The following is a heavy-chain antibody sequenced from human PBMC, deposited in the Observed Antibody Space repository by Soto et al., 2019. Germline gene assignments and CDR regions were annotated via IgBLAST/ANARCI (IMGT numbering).Heavy chain of an antibody. D-gene: IGHD5-18*01. CDR2: IYYSGST. J-gene: IGHJ6*02. Sequence: PSETLSLTCTVSGGSISSYYWSWIRQPPGKGLEWIGYIYYSGSTNYNPSLKSRVTISVDTSKNQLSLKLSSVTAADTAVYYCARASRGYSYSEEYYYYGMDVWGQGTTVTVSS. CDR1: GGSISSYY. CDR3: ARASRGYSYSEEYYYYGMDV. V-gene: IGHV4-59*01.